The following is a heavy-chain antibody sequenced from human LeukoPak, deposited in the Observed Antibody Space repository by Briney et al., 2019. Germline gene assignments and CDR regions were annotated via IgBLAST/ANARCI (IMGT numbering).Heavy chain of an antibody. CDR2: ISGSSNYI. Sequence: PGGSLRLSCAASGFTFNSYSMSWVRRAPGKGLEWVSSISGSSNYIYYADSVWGRFTISRDNAKNSLYLQMNSLRAEDTAVYYCARVPADYWGQGTLVTVSS. CDR1: GFTFNSYS. J-gene: IGHJ4*02. CDR3: ARVPADY. V-gene: IGHV3-21*01.